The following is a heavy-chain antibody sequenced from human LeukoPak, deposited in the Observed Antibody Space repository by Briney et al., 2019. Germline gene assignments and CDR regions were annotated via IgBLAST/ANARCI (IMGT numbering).Heavy chain of an antibody. Sequence: GGSLSLFCAASGFTFSSYEMNWVRQAPGKGMGWLSYIRSSGSNIYYTASVEGRFTSARDNAKNSLYLQMNSLRAEDTAVYYCARDFYDCWTPSDAFEILGQGTMVTVSS. J-gene: IGHJ3*02. CDR3: ARDFYDCWTPSDAFEI. CDR2: IRSSGSNI. V-gene: IGHV3-48*03. D-gene: IGHD3-3*01. CDR1: GFTFSSYE.